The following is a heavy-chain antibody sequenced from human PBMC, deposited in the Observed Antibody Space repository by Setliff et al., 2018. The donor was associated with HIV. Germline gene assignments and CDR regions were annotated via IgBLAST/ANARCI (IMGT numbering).Heavy chain of an antibody. CDR2: ISFAGHI. CDR3: ARSFGWGAFNV. D-gene: IGHD6-19*01. Sequence: SETLSLTCSVSGASIRSDRMYWSWIRRPPGQRLEWIGFISFAGHINYNPSLSSRVTVSRDTSRNQFTMTLTSVTAADTAVYYCARSFGWGAFNVWGQGTVVTVS. V-gene: IGHV4-61*01. J-gene: IGHJ3*01. CDR1: GASIRSDRMY.